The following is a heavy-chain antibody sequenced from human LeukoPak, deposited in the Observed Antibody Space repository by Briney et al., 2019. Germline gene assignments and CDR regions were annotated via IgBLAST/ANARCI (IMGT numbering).Heavy chain of an antibody. D-gene: IGHD3-22*01. CDR1: GFTFGEYG. CDR3: TRAAYDSSGYLFDY. J-gene: IGHJ4*02. CDR2: IRSKAYGGTT. V-gene: IGHV3-49*04. Sequence: PGRSLSLSCTASGFTFGEYGLSWVRQAPGKGLEWISFIRSKAYGGTTEHAASVKGRFTISRDDSKSIVYLQMNSLKTEDTAMYYCTRAAYDSSGYLFDYWGQGTLVTVSS.